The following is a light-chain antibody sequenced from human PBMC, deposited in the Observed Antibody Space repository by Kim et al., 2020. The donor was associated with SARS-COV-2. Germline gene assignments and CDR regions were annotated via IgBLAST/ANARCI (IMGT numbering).Light chain of an antibody. CDR2: GAS. J-gene: IGKJ4*01. CDR3: QQYGSSPDSLT. V-gene: IGKV3-20*01. CDR1: QSVSSSY. Sequence: EIVLTQSPGTLSLSPGERATLSCRASQSVSSSYLAWYQQKPGQAPRLLIYGASSRATGIPDRFSGSGSGTDFTLTISRLEPEDFAVYYCQQYGSSPDSLTFGGGTKVDIK.